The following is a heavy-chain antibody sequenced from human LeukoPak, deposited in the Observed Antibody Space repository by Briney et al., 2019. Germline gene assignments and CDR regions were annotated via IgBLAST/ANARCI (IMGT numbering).Heavy chain of an antibody. V-gene: IGHV4-59*01. D-gene: IGHD1-1*01. CDR3: ARGERLGPDF. Sequence: PSETLSFTCTVSGDSIIGYYWSWHRQPPGKGLEWIGYIHYSGSTNYNPSLQSRVTISVDTSRSHFSLKLSSATAADTAVYYCARGERLGPDFWGQGTLVTVSS. CDR2: IHYSGST. CDR1: GDSIIGYY. J-gene: IGHJ4*02.